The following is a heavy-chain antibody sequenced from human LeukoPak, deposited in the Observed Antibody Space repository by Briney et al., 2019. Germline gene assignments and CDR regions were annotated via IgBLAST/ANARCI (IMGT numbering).Heavy chain of an antibody. V-gene: IGHV3-23*01. CDR2: ISGSGDT. Sequence: QPGGSLRLSCAVSGFTYSNYAMSWVRQAPGKGLEGVSTISGSGDTYYVDSVRGWFTIYRDNSKNMLYLQMNSLRAEDTAVYYCAKEGGYNYGYLDYWGQGTLVTVSS. CDR1: GFTYSNYA. J-gene: IGHJ4*02. CDR3: AKEGGYNYGYLDY. D-gene: IGHD5-18*01.